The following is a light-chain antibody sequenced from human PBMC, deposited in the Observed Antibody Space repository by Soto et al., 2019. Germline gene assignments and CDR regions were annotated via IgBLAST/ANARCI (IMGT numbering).Light chain of an antibody. CDR1: QSIKTW. J-gene: IGKJ2*01. Sequence: DIQMTQSPSTLSASVGDRVTITCRASQSIKTWLAWYQQKPGKAPKLLIHKASSLESGVPSRFSGSGSATEFTLTISSLQPDDSATYYCQQYNSYSSTTFGQGTKLEIK. V-gene: IGKV1-5*03. CDR2: KAS. CDR3: QQYNSYSSTT.